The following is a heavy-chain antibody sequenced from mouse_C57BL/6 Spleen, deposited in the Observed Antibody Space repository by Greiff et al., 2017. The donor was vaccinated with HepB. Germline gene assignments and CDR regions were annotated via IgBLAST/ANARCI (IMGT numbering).Heavy chain of an antibody. CDR2: IDPANGNT. CDR1: GFNIKNTY. V-gene: IGHV14-3*01. J-gene: IGHJ4*01. Sequence: EVKLVESVAELVRPGASVKLSCTASGFNIKNTYMHWVKQRPEQGLEWIGRIDPANGNTKYAPKFQGKATITADTSSNTAYLQLSSLTSEDTAIYYCAYYYGSYYYAMDYWGQGTSVTVSS. D-gene: IGHD1-1*01. CDR3: AYYYGSYYYAMDY.